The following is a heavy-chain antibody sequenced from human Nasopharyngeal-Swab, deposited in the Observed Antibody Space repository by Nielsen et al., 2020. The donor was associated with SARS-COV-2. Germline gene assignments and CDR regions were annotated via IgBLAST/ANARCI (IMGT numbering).Heavy chain of an antibody. CDR1: GFTFSSYA. V-gene: IGHV3-23*01. J-gene: IGHJ6*02. CDR2: ISGSGGST. Sequence: GESLKISCAASGFTFSSYAMSWVRQAPGKGVEWVSSISGSGGSTYYADSVKGRFTISRDNSKNTLYLQMNSLRAEDTAVYYCAKDLQKWLVLGGYYYYNMDVWGQGTTVTVSS. CDR3: AKDLQKWLVLGGYYYYNMDV. D-gene: IGHD6-19*01.